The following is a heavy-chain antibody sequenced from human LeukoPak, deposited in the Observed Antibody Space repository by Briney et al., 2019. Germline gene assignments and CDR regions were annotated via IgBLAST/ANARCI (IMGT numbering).Heavy chain of an antibody. CDR2: INPNNGGT. D-gene: IGHD1-26*01. Sequence: GASVKVSCKASGYTFTGHYMHWVRQAPGQGLEWMGWINPNNGGTNYAQKFQGRVTMTRDTSISTAYMELSRLRSDDTAVYYCARGYALYSGRYIDFVYWGPVTLVTVSS. J-gene: IGHJ4*02. V-gene: IGHV1-2*02. CDR3: ARGYALYSGRYIDFVY. CDR1: GYTFTGHY.